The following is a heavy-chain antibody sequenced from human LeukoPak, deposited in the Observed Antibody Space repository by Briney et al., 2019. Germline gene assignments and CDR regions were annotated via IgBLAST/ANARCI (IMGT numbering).Heavy chain of an antibody. J-gene: IGHJ5*02. D-gene: IGHD6-19*01. CDR1: GGSISSYY. CDR3: ARVGSSGWYTWFDP. CDR2: IYSSGST. V-gene: IGHV4-4*07. Sequence: SETLSPTCTVSGGSISSYYWSWIRQPAGKGLEWIGRIYSSGSTNYNPSLKSRVTMSVDTSKNQFSLRLSSVTAADTAVYYCARVGSSGWYTWFDPWGQGTLVTVSS.